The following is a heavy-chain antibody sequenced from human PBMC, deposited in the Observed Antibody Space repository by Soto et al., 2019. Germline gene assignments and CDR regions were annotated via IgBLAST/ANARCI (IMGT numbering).Heavy chain of an antibody. D-gene: IGHD4-4*01. V-gene: IGHV1-3*01. Sequence: QVQLVQSGAEVKKPGASVKVSCKASGYTFTSYAMHWVRQAPGQRLEWMGWINAGNGNTKYSQKFQGRVTMTRDTAASTAYMELSSLRSEDTAVYYCASSYSNYALIDYYYYGMDAWGQGTTVTVSS. CDR3: ASSYSNYALIDYYYYGMDA. CDR1: GYTFTSYA. CDR2: INAGNGNT. J-gene: IGHJ6*02.